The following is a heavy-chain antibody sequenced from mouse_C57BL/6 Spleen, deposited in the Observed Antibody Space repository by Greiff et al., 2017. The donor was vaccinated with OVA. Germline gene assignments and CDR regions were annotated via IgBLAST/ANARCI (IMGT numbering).Heavy chain of an antibody. CDR2: INPNYGTT. CDR1: GYSFTDYN. J-gene: IGHJ4*01. Sequence: EVKLQESGPELVKPGASVKISCKASGYSFTDYNMNWVKQSNGKSLEWIGVINPNYGTTSYNQKFKGKATLTVDQSSSTAYMQLNSLTSEDSAVYYCARKEDYSIYYAMDYWGQGTSVTVSS. CDR3: ARKEDYSIYYAMDY. D-gene: IGHD2-5*01. V-gene: IGHV1-39*01.